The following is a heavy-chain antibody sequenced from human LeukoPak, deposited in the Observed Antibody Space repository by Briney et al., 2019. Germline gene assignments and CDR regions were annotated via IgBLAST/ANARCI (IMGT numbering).Heavy chain of an antibody. CDR1: GFTFSSYG. Sequence: PGGSLRLSCAASGFTFSSYGMHWVRQAPGKGLEWVAFIRYDGSNKYYADSVKGRFTISRDNSKNTLYLQMSSLRAEDTAVYYCANIVVVPAAPEDAFNIWGQGTMVTVSS. J-gene: IGHJ3*02. CDR2: IRYDGSNK. CDR3: ANIVVVPAAPEDAFNI. V-gene: IGHV3-30*02. D-gene: IGHD2-2*01.